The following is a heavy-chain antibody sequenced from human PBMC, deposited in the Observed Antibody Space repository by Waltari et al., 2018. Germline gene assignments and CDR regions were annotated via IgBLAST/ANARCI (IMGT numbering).Heavy chain of an antibody. V-gene: IGHV4-39*01. CDR1: GGSISSSSYY. D-gene: IGHD3-22*01. J-gene: IGHJ5*02. CDR2: IYYSGST. Sequence: QLQLQESGPGLVKPSETLSLTCTVSGGSISSSSYYWGWIRQPPGKGLEWIGSIYYSGSTYYNPSLKSRVTISDDTSKNQFSLKLSSVTAADTAVYYCARRKDYYDSSGYHTPHWFDPWGQGTLVTVSS. CDR3: ARRKDYYDSSGYHTPHWFDP.